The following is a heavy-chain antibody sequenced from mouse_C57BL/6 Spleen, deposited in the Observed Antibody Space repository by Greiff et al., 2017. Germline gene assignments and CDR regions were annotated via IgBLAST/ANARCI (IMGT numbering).Heavy chain of an antibody. V-gene: IGHV1-39*01. Sequence: VHVKQSGPELVKPGASVKISCKASGYSFTDYNMNWVKQSNGKSLEWIGVINPNYGTTSYNQKFKGKATLTVDQSSSTAYMQLNSLTSEDSAVYYCATEDYGSPFAYWGQGTLVTVSA. D-gene: IGHD1-1*01. CDR2: INPNYGTT. CDR3: ATEDYGSPFAY. J-gene: IGHJ3*01. CDR1: GYSFTDYN.